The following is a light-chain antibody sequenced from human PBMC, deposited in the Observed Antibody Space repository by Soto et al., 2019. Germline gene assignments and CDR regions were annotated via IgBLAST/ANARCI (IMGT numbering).Light chain of an antibody. Sequence: EIVLTQSPGTLSLSPGERATLSCRASQSVSSYLAWYQQKPGQAPSLLIYDASNRATGIPDRFSGSGSGTDFPLTISRLEPEDSAVDDCQQYGSSGTFGQGTKVDIK. J-gene: IGKJ1*01. V-gene: IGKV3-20*01. CDR1: QSVSSY. CDR2: DAS. CDR3: QQYGSSGT.